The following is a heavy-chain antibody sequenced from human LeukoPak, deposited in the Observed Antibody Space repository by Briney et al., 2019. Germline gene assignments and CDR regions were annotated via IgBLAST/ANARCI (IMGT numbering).Heavy chain of an antibody. J-gene: IGHJ4*02. D-gene: IGHD3-16*01. V-gene: IGHV4-34*01. CDR2: INHSGST. CDR1: GGSFSGYY. Sequence: SETLSLTCAVYGGSFSGYYWSWIRQPPGKGLEWIGEINHSGSTNYNPSLKSRVTISVDTSKNQFSLKLSSVTAADTAVYYCAGLGGFYWGQGTLVTVSS. CDR3: AGLGGFY.